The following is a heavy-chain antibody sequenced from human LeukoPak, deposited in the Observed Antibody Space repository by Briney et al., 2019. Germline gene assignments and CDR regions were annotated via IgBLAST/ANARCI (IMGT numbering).Heavy chain of an antibody. J-gene: IGHJ4*02. Sequence: ASVKVSCKASGYTFTSYYMHWVRQAPGQGLEWMGIINPSGGSTSYAQKFQGRVTMTRDTSTSTVYMELSSLRSEDTAVYYCAFIAARHPFDYWGQGTLVTVPS. V-gene: IGHV1-46*03. CDR3: AFIAARHPFDY. D-gene: IGHD6-6*01. CDR1: GYTFTSYY. CDR2: INPSGGST.